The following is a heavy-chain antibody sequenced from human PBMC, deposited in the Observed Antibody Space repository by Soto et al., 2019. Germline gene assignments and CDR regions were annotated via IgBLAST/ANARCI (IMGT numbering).Heavy chain of an antibody. CDR3: ARSQALMGISRSYP. J-gene: IGHJ5*02. V-gene: IGHV3-33*01. Sequence: GGSLRHPCSLSAFNLRNNAIHLVRQSSGKGMEWLAFIWFDGSKKYYADSVKGRFTISRDNSKNTVYLDMNSLTADASGVFYWARSQALMGISRSYPWGQGIRGTLTS. CDR2: IWFDGSKK. D-gene: IGHD6-6*01. CDR1: AFNLRNNA.